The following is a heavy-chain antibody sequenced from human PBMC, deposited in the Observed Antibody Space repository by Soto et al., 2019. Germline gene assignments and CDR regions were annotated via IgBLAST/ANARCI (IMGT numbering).Heavy chain of an antibody. D-gene: IGHD3-3*01. J-gene: IGHJ4*02. CDR1: RLTLCNAW. CDR3: TTSITIFGVVTLFDY. V-gene: IGHV3-15*01. Sequence: WVSLILSCAASRLTLCNAWMSWVRQAPGKGLEWVCRVKSKTDGGTTDYAAPVKGRFTISRDDSKNTLYLQMNSLKTEDTAVYYCTTSITIFGVVTLFDYWGQGILVNVSS. CDR2: VKSKTDGGTT.